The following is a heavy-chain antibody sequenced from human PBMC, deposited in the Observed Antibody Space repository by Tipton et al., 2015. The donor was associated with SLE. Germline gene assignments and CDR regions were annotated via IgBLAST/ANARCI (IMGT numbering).Heavy chain of an antibody. D-gene: IGHD3-9*01. CDR1: GFTFSDYY. V-gene: IGHV3-11*04. Sequence: SLRLSCAASGFTFSDYYMSWIRQAPGKGLEWVSYISSSGSTIYYADSVKGRSTISRDNAKNSLYLQMNSLRAEDTAVYYCARVKGDDILTGDGFDPWGQGTLVTVSS. CDR2: ISSSGSTI. CDR3: ARVKGDDILTGDGFDP. J-gene: IGHJ5*02.